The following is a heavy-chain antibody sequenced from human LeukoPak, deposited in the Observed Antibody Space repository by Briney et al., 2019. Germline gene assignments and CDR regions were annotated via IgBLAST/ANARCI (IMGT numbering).Heavy chain of an antibody. J-gene: IGHJ2*01. CDR2: IYYSGST. Sequence: SETLSLTCTVSGGSISSYYWSWIRQPPGKGLEWVGSIYYSGSTNYNPSLKSRVTISVDPSKNQFSLMPSTVTAADTAVYYCARDRTERIFDLWGRGTLVTVSS. CDR1: GGSISSYY. V-gene: IGHV4-59*01. D-gene: IGHD1-26*01. CDR3: ARDRTERIFDL.